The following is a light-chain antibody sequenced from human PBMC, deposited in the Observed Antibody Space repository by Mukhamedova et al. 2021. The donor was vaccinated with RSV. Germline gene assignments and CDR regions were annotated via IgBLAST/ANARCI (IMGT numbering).Light chain of an antibody. CDR2: SDT. Sequence: GSKNVHWYQQKPGQAPVLVIYSDTNRPSGIPERVSGSNARNTATLTISRAQAGDEADYYCQVWDISPEVFVTGTKVTVL. CDR3: QVWDISPEV. J-gene: IGLJ1*01. V-gene: IGLV3-9*01. CDR1: GSKN.